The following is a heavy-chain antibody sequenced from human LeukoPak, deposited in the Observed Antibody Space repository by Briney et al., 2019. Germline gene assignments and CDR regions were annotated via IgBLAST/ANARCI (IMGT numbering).Heavy chain of an antibody. CDR1: GFTFSSYA. CDR3: ARGKYDSGGFYSHAFDI. D-gene: IGHD3-22*01. J-gene: IGHJ3*02. Sequence: GGSLRLSCAASGFTFSSYAMSWVRQAPGKGLEWVSVIYSDGNTYYADSVKGRFTISRDNSKNTLYLQMNSLRAEDTAVCFCARGKYDSGGFYSHAFDIWGQGTMVTVSS. CDR2: IYSDGNT. V-gene: IGHV3-66*01.